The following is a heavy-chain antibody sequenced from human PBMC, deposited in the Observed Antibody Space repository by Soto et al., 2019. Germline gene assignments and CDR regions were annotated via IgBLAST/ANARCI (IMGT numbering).Heavy chain of an antibody. D-gene: IGHD5-12*01. CDR2: IKRKSDGETI. V-gene: IGHV3-15*01. CDR3: TTISGYDTSWDH. Sequence: EVQLVESGGGLVKPGASLKVSCAASGFTFSTAWMTWVRQTPGKGLEWVGRIKRKSDGETIDYAAPVTGRFTISRDDSKNTLYLHMNRLKTEDTAVYYCTTISGYDTSWDHWGQGTLVTVSS. CDR1: GFTFSTAW. J-gene: IGHJ4*02.